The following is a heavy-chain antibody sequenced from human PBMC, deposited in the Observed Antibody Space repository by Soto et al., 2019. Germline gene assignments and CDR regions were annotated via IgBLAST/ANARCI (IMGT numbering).Heavy chain of an antibody. CDR2: ISTSGSRT. V-gene: IGHV3-48*01. CDR3: VRDADVVPLGQHMIHGEY. D-gene: IGHD5-12*01. CDR1: GFTLSSYS. J-gene: IGHJ4*02. Sequence: EVQLVESGGGLVQPGGSLRLSCAASGFTLSSYSMNWVRQAPGKGLEWVSYISTSGSRTVYADSVKGRFTISRDTAKNSLYLQMNSLRAEDTAVYFCVRDADVVPLGQHMIHGEYWCQGTLVTVSS.